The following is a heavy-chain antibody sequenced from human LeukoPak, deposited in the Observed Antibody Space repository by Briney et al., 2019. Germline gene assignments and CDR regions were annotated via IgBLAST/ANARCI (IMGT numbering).Heavy chain of an antibody. V-gene: IGHV1-69*05. D-gene: IGHD6-13*01. CDR2: IVPIFGTT. CDR1: GGTISSYA. Sequence: SVKVSCKASGGTISSYAINWVRQAPGQGLEWMGRIVPIFGTTNYAQKFQGRVTITTDESTSTAYMELSSLRSEDTAVYYCARDRGERGSSWSLPAHGFDIWGQGTMVTVSS. J-gene: IGHJ3*02. CDR3: ARDRGERGSSWSLPAHGFDI.